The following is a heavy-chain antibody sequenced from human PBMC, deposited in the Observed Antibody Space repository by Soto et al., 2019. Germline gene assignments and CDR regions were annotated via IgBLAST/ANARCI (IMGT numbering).Heavy chain of an antibody. CDR2: IYPGDSDT. J-gene: IGHJ6*02. Sequence: GESLKISCKGSGYSFTSYWIAWVRQMPGKGLEWMGIIYPGDSDTRYSPSFQGQVTISADKSTSTAYLQWSSLKASDTAIYYCARHSTVTTYPYYSYNGMDVWGQGIPVTVSS. V-gene: IGHV5-51*01. D-gene: IGHD4-17*01. CDR1: GYSFTSYW. CDR3: ARHSTVTTYPYYSYNGMDV.